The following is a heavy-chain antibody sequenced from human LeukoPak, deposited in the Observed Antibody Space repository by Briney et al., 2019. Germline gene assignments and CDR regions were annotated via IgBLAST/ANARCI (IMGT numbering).Heavy chain of an antibody. J-gene: IGHJ6*03. CDR2: ISSTGSNT. CDR3: AARRGYYHYMDV. CDR1: GFTFSSYA. Sequence: GGSLRLSCATSGFTFSSYAVAWVRQAPGKGLEWVSSISSTGSNTYYADSVKGRFTISRDNSKNTLSLQMNTLTGEETAVYYCAARRGYYHYMDVWGKGTTVTVSS. D-gene: IGHD3-3*01. V-gene: IGHV3-23*01.